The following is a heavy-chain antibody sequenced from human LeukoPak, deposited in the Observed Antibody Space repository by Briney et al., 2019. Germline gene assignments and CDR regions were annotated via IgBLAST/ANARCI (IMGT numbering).Heavy chain of an antibody. CDR1: GYTFTSYD. CDR3: ARGPGDDDAFDI. V-gene: IGHV1-8*01. Sequence: ASVKVSCKASGYTFTSYDINWVRQATGQGLEWVGWMNPNSGNTGYAQKFQGRVTMTRNTSISTAYMELSSLRSEDTAVYYCARGPGDDDAFDIWGQGTMVTVSS. D-gene: IGHD4-17*01. CDR2: MNPNSGNT. J-gene: IGHJ3*02.